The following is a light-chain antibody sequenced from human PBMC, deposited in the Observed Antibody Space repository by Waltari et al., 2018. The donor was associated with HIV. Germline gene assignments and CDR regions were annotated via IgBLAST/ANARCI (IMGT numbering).Light chain of an antibody. CDR2: DNE. V-gene: IGLV1-51*01. Sequence: QSMLTQPPSVSAAPGQKVTISCSRSSSNLGNDFVSWYQHLPGAAPKLVIYDNENRPSGIPDRSSSAKSGSSATLVITELQTGDEGDYYCGTWDSSLNAGVFGGGTKLTVL. J-gene: IGLJ3*02. CDR3: GTWDSSLNAGV. CDR1: SSNLGNDF.